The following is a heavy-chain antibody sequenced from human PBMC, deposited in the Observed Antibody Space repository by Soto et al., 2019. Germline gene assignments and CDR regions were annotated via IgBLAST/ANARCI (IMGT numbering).Heavy chain of an antibody. D-gene: IGHD2-15*01. V-gene: IGHV1-69*06. J-gene: IGHJ4*02. CDR1: GGSLSTNP. Sequence: QVQLVQSGTEVKKPGSSVKVSCKTSGGSLSTNPISWVRQAPGQGLEWMGGTGSGTGPGNHAQKFQGRLKVTADKSTGTVYMELTNLSSEDTAVYYCARQDSGGFFRFFDSWGQGTLVTVSS. CDR3: ARQDSGGFFRFFDS. CDR2: TGSGTGPG.